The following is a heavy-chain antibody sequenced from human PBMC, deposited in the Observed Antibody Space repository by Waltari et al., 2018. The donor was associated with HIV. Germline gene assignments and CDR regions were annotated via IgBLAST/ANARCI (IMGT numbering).Heavy chain of an antibody. CDR2: IYYSGST. Sequence: QLQLQESGPGLVKPSETLSLTCTVSGGSISSSSYYWGWIRQPPGKGLEWIGSIYYSGSTYDNPSLKSRVTISVDTSKNQFSLKLSSVTAADTAVYYCARERYCSGGSCPFDYWGQGTLVTVSS. D-gene: IGHD2-15*01. J-gene: IGHJ4*02. CDR3: ARERYCSGGSCPFDY. V-gene: IGHV4-39*07. CDR1: GGSISSSSYY.